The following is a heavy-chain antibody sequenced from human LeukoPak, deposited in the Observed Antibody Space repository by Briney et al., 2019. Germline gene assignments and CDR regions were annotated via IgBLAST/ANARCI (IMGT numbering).Heavy chain of an antibody. J-gene: IGHJ3*02. CDR1: AFTSTTYT. V-gene: IGHV3-23*01. CDR2: IYGDASNT. Sequence: GSLRLPSAASAFTSTTYTISWFRRAPEKGLKWVACIYGDASNTFYADTVRGRFTISRDSSKSMVYLQMNGLRVDDTALYYCAKDRVPDNGWNFDMWGQGTMVIVSA. D-gene: IGHD1-1*01. CDR3: AKDRVPDNGWNFDM.